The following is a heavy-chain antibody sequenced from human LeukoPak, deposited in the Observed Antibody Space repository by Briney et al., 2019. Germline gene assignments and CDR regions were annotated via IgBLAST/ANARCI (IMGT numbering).Heavy chain of an antibody. V-gene: IGHV1-2*02. CDR3: ARGGPWLVPFDY. CDR1: GYTFTGYY. Sequence: ASVKVSCKASGYTFTGYYMHWVRQAPGQGLEWMGWINPNSGGTNYAQEFQGRVTMTRDTSISTAYMELSRLRSDDTAVYYCARGGPWLVPFDYWGQGTLVTVSS. D-gene: IGHD6-19*01. CDR2: INPNSGGT. J-gene: IGHJ4*02.